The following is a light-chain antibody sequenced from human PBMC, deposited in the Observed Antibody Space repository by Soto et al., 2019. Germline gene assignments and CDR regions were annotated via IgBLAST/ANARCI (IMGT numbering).Light chain of an antibody. CDR1: SSDVGGYNY. Sequence: QSVLTQPASVSGSPGQSIAISCTGTSSDVGGYNYVSWYQQHPGKAPKLIIFDVTNRPSGVSDRFSGSKSGSTASLTISGLQADGEADYYYTSFAGSRTHVFATATRSPS. CDR2: DVT. V-gene: IGLV2-14*01. J-gene: IGLJ1*01. CDR3: TSFAGSRTHV.